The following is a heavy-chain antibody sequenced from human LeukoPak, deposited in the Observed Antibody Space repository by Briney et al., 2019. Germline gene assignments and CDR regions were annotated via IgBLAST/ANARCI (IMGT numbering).Heavy chain of an antibody. CDR2: ISSSSSTI. V-gene: IGHV3-48*01. J-gene: IGHJ3*02. CDR3: ARGYSRAAFDI. D-gene: IGHD2-15*01. Sequence: HPGGSLRLSCAASGFTFSSYAMAWVRQAPGKGLEWVSYISSSSSTIYYADSVKGRFTVSRDNGKNSLLLQMNSLRAEDTALYYCARGYSRAAFDIWGQGTVVAVSS. CDR1: GFTFSSYA.